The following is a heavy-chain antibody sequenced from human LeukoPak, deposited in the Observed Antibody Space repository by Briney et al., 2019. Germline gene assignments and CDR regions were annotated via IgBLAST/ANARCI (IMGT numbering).Heavy chain of an antibody. CDR1: GFTFSSYA. Sequence: GGSLRLSCAASGFTFSSYAMSWVRQAPGKGLEWVSTICGSCGNTHYADSVKGRFTISRDNSKNTLYLQMSSLRADDTAVYYCTKDVGVVMFDYWGHGTLVTVSS. CDR3: TKDVGVVMFDY. J-gene: IGHJ4*01. V-gene: IGHV3-23*01. D-gene: IGHD3-3*01. CDR2: ICGSCGNT.